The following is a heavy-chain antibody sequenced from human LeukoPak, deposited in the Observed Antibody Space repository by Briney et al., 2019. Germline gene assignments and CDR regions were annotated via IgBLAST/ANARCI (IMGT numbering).Heavy chain of an antibody. CDR3: ARRAGDCSSTSCYTGGYYFDY. Sequence: GGSLRLSCAASGFTFSSYAMHWVRQAPGKGLEWVAVISCDGSNKYYADSVKGRFTISRDNSKNTLYLQMNSLRAEDTAVYYCARRAGDCSSTSCYTGGYYFDYWGQGTLVTVSS. CDR1: GFTFSSYA. CDR2: ISCDGSNK. D-gene: IGHD2-2*02. J-gene: IGHJ4*02. V-gene: IGHV3-30-3*01.